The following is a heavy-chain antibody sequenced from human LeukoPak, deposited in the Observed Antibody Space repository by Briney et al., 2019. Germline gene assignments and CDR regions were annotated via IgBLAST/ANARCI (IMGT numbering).Heavy chain of an antibody. CDR1: GFTFSSYA. CDR2: ISDSGDNT. Sequence: GGSLRLSCAASGFTFSSYAMSWVRQAPGKGLEWGSAISDSGDNTYYADSVKGRFTISRDNSKNTLFLQMNSLRAEATAVYYCAKDRLRHSSAGFDYWGQGALVTVSS. CDR3: AKDRLRHSSAGFDY. D-gene: IGHD6-19*01. J-gene: IGHJ4*02. V-gene: IGHV3-23*01.